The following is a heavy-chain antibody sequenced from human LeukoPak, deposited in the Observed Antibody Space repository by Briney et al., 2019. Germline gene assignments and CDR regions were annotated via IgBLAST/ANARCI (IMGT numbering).Heavy chain of an antibody. J-gene: IGHJ4*02. V-gene: IGHV3-7*01. CDR3: VRAGSGGGGDY. CDR1: GFTFSNFW. D-gene: IGHD2-15*01. CDR2: IKQDETEK. Sequence: GESLRLSCTASGFTFSNFWMGWVRQAPGKGLEWVANIKQDETEKFYLGSVKGRFTISRDNFKNTLYLQMNSLRAEDTAMYYCVRAGSGGGGDYWGQGTLVTVSS.